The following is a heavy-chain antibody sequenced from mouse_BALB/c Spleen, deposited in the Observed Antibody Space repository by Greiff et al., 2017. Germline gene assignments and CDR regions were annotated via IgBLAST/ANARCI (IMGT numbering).Heavy chain of an antibody. CDR3: ARGGYYGSSYDYFDY. D-gene: IGHD1-1*01. Sequence: EVKLQESGGGLVKPGGSLKLSCAASGFTFSSYAMSWVRQTPEKRLEWVASISSGGSTYYPDSVKGRFTISRDNARNILYLQMSSLRSEDTAMYYCARGGYYGSSYDYFDYWGQGTTLTVSS. CDR2: ISSGGST. V-gene: IGHV5-6-5*01. CDR1: GFTFSSYA. J-gene: IGHJ2*01.